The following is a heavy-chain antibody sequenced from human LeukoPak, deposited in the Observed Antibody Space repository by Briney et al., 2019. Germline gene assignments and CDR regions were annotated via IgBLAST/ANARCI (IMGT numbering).Heavy chain of an antibody. CDR2: IADDVSDT. CDR1: GFTFSPYW. V-gene: IGHV3-74*03. J-gene: IGHJ5*01. Sequence: GGSLRLSCAASGFTFSPYWMHWVRQGPGEGLMWVSRIADDVSDTKYADSVTGRFTISRDNAKNILYLQMNSLRVDDTAVYYCVRGGCSSPSCLDSWGQGILVTVSS. CDR3: VRGGCSSPSCLDS. D-gene: IGHD2-2*01.